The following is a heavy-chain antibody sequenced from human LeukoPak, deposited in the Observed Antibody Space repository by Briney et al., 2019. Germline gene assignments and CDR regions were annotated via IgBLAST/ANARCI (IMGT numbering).Heavy chain of an antibody. J-gene: IGHJ6*04. CDR1: GFTFGDYA. V-gene: IGHV3-49*03. D-gene: IGHD6-19*01. CDR3: TRVGRSSGWSAYYYYYGMDV. Sequence: GGSLRLSCTASGFTFGDYAMSWFRQAPGKGLEWVGFIRSKAYGGTTEYAASVKGRFTISRDDSKSIAYLQMNSLKTEDTAVYYCTRVGRSSGWSAYYYYYGMDVWGKGTTVTVSS. CDR2: IRSKAYGGTT.